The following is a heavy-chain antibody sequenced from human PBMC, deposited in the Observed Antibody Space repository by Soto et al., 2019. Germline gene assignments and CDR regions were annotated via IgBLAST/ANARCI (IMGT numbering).Heavy chain of an antibody. J-gene: IGHJ2*01. V-gene: IGHV3-23*01. D-gene: IGHD3-10*01. CDR3: AKAGLGSIIAHVLPTTSHGYFDL. CDR2: ISGSGGST. CDR1: GFTFSSYA. Sequence: EVQLLESGGGLVQPGGSLRLSCAASGFTFSSYAMSLVRQAPGKGLEWVSAISGSGGSTYYADSVKGRFTITRDNSKNTLYMPMNSLRAEDTAVYACAKAGLGSIIAHVLPTTSHGYFDLWGRGTLVTVSS.